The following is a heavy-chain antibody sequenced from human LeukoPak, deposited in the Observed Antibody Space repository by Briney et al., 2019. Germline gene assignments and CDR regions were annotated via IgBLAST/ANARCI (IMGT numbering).Heavy chain of an antibody. V-gene: IGHV4-4*07. CDR1: GGSISSYY. CDR2: IYTSGST. Sequence: SETLSLTCTVSGGSISSYYWSWIRQPAGRGLEWIGRIYTSGSTNYNPSLKSRVTMSVDTSKNQFSLKLSSVTAADTAVYYCASGIVGATYFDYWGQGTLVTVSS. D-gene: IGHD1-26*01. CDR3: ASGIVGATYFDY. J-gene: IGHJ4*02.